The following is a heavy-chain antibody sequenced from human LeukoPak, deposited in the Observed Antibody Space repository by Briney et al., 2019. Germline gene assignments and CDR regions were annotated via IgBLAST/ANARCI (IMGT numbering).Heavy chain of an antibody. D-gene: IGHD2-8*01. J-gene: IGHJ3*02. V-gene: IGHV3-7*01. CDR2: IHPEGNEK. Sequence: PRGSLRLSCAVSGFTFSNFWMSWVRQAPGRGLEWVANIHPEGNEKYHVESVKGRFTISRDNAKNSLFLQMNGLRVEDTAVYYCVKDCTNGVCYAFDIWGQGTMVTVSS. CDR3: VKDCTNGVCYAFDI. CDR1: GFTFSNFW.